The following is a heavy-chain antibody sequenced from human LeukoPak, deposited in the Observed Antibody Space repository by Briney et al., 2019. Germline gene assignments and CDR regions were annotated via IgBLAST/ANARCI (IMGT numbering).Heavy chain of an antibody. V-gene: IGHV4-61*02. CDR3: ARDAHYYDSSGYVWCYGMDV. Sequence: TLSLTCTVSGGSISSGSYYWSWIRQPAGKGLEWIGRIYTSGSTNYNPSLKSRVTISVDTSKNQFSLKLSSVTAADTAVYYCARDAHYYDSSGYVWCYGMDVWGQGTTVTVSS. CDR2: IYTSGST. CDR1: GGSISSGSYY. D-gene: IGHD3-22*01. J-gene: IGHJ6*02.